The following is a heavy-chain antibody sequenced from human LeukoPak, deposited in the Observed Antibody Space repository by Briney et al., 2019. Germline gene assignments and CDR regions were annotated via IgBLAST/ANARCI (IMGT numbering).Heavy chain of an antibody. CDR1: GFTFSSYW. J-gene: IGHJ4*02. V-gene: IGHV3-74*01. CDR3: STGSTG. Sequence: GGSLRLSCAASGFTFSSYWMHWVRQAPGKGLVWVSRINSDGSSTTYADSVKGRFTISRDNAKNTVYLQMNSLKTEDTAVYYCSTGSTGWGQGTLVTVSS. CDR2: INSDGSST. D-gene: IGHD5/OR15-5a*01.